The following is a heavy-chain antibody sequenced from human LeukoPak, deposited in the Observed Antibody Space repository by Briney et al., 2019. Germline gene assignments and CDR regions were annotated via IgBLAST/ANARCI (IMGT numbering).Heavy chain of an antibody. D-gene: IGHD4-17*01. Sequence: PGGSLRLSCAASGFTFSSYAMSWVRQAPGKGLEWVSAISGSGGSTYYADSVKGRFTISRDNSKNTLYLQMNSLRAEDTAVYYCARGGYYGDYVPMDYWGQGTLVTVSS. CDR1: GFTFSSYA. CDR3: ARGGYYGDYVPMDY. J-gene: IGHJ4*02. V-gene: IGHV3-23*01. CDR2: ISGSGGST.